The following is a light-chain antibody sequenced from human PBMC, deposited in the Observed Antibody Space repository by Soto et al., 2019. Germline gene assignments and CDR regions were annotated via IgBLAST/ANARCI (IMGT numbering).Light chain of an antibody. V-gene: IGLV1-44*01. CDR3: AAWDDSLNGYV. J-gene: IGLJ1*01. CDR2: SND. CDR1: YSNIGSYT. Sequence: QSALTQPPSASGTPGQRVTISCSGRYSNIGSYTVNWYQQLPGTAPKLLIYSNDQRPSGVPDRFSGSKSGTSASLAISGLQSEDEGDYYCAAWDDSLNGYVFGAGTKLTVL.